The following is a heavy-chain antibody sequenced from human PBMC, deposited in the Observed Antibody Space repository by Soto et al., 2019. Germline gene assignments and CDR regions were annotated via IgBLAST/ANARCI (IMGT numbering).Heavy chain of an antibody. Sequence: PGGSLRLSCAASGFTFSSYGMHWVRQAPGKGLEWVAVIWYDGSNKYYADSVKGRFTISRDNSKNTLYLQMNSLRAEDTAVYYCARDFQAAAAGTGYRGQRTPVTVSS. CDR3: ARDFQAAAAGTGY. V-gene: IGHV3-33*01. D-gene: IGHD6-13*01. CDR1: GFTFSSYG. CDR2: IWYDGSNK. J-gene: IGHJ4*02.